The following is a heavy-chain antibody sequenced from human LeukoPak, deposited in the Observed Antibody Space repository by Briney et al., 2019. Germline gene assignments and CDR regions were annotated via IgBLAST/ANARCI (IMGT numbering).Heavy chain of an antibody. J-gene: IGHJ3*02. V-gene: IGHV3-7*01. CDR3: AKEGVLRYFDWSPGGDAFDI. CDR2: INQDGSEK. D-gene: IGHD3-9*01. CDR1: GFTFSSYW. Sequence: PGGSLRLSCVASGFTFSSYWMSWVRQAPGKGLEWVANINQDGSEKNYVDSVKGRFTISRDNTKTSFYLQMNSLRAEDTAMYYCAKEGVLRYFDWSPGGDAFDIWGQGTMVTVSS.